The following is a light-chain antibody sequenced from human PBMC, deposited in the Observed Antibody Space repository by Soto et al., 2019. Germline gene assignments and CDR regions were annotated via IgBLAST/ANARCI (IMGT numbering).Light chain of an antibody. J-gene: IGKJ3*01. CDR3: QKYSSPPFT. CDR1: QGISNH. CDR2: DAS. Sequence: DIQMTQSPSSLSASVGDRVTITCRASQGISNHLAWYQQKPGKVPTLLIYDASTLQPGVPSRFSGSGSGTEFTLSISSLQPEDVATYYCQKYSSPPFTFGPGTKVDIK. V-gene: IGKV1-27*01.